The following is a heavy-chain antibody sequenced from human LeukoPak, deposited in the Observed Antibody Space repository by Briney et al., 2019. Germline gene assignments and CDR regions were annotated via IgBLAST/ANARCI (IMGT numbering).Heavy chain of an antibody. CDR2: IKSKTDGGTT. CDR3: TTDATGVLLWFGELSTGDY. J-gene: IGHJ4*02. D-gene: IGHD3-10*01. CDR1: GFTFSNAW. V-gene: IGHV3-15*01. Sequence: GGSLRLSCAASGFTFSNAWMSWVRQAPGKGLEWVGRIKSKTDGGTTDYAAPVKGRLTISRDDSKNTLYLQMNSLKTEDTAVYYCTTDATGVLLWFGELSTGDYWGQGTLVTVSS.